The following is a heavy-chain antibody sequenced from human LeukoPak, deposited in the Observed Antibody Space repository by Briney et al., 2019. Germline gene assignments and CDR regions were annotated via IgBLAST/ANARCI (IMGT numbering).Heavy chain of an antibody. J-gene: IGHJ3*02. CDR2: INTNTGNP. CDR3: ARQGTWIQLWLPFDM. CDR1: GYTFTSYA. V-gene: IGHV7-4-1*02. D-gene: IGHD5-18*01. Sequence: GASVKVSCKASGYTFTSYAMNWVRQAPGQGLEWMGWINTNTGNPTNAQGFTGRFVFSLDVSVSTAYLQISSLKAEDAAVYYCARQGTWIQLWLPFDMWGQGTMVTVSS.